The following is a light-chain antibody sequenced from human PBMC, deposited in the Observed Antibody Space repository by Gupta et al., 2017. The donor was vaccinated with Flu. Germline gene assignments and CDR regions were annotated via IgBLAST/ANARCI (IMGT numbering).Light chain of an antibody. CDR1: RRDLGDYNY. Sequence: GKTVTIACTGTRRDLGDYNYDSEYQQTPGKAHNLISDEGTNRSSGVPDRFSGSKSDNTAALAITGRQEEDEADYYCGTDVGSDVFGTGTKVTVL. CDR3: GTDVGSDV. J-gene: IGLJ1*01. V-gene: IGLV2-11*01. CDR2: EGT.